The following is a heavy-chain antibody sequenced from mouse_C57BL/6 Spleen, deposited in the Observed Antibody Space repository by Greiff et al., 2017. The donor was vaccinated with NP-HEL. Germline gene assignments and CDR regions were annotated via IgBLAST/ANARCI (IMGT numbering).Heavy chain of an antibody. CDR3: ARNHYGSYLYFDV. CDR1: GFSLTSYG. V-gene: IGHV2-2*01. J-gene: IGHJ1*03. CDR2: IWSGGST. D-gene: IGHD1-1*01. Sequence: QVQLQQSGPGLVQPSQSLSITCTVSGFSLTSYGVHWVRQSPGKGLEWLGVIWSGGSTDYNAAFIARLSISKDNSKSQVFFTMTRLQADDTAIYYCARNHYGSYLYFDVWGTGTTVTVSS.